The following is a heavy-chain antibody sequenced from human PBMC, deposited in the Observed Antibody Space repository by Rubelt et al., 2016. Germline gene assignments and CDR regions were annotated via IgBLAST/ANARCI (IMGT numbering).Heavy chain of an antibody. CDR1: GGSISRYY. D-gene: IGHD3-10*01. V-gene: IGHV4-59*01. J-gene: IGHJ4*02. CDR2: NYYSGGT. CDR3: ARRRFGEALDY. Sequence: QVQLQESGPGLVKPSETLSLTCTVSGGSISRYYWSWIRQPPGKGLEWIGYNYYSGGTNYNPSRKGRVSISVDTSRNQCSLKRSSVTAADTAVYYCARRRFGEALDYWGQGTLVTVSS.